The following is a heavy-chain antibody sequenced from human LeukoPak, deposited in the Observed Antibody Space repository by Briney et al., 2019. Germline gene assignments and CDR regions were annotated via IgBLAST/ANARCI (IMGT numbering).Heavy chain of an antibody. CDR1: GSTFSSFA. Sequence: GGSLRLSCAASGSTFSSFAMNWVRQAPGKGLECISYTYNSGSTIYYAASVGGRFAMTSENAKNSLYLQMDSLRAEDTAIYYCARTDDMDVWGQGTTVSVS. J-gene: IGHJ6*02. CDR2: TYNSGSTI. V-gene: IGHV3-48*03. CDR3: ARTDDMDV.